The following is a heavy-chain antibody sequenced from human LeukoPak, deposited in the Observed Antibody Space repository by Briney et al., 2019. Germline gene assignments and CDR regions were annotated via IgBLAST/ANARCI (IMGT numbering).Heavy chain of an antibody. CDR3: ARDLGPPSY. CDR2: ISSSSSYI. CDR1: GFTVNSNY. J-gene: IGHJ4*02. Sequence: GGSLRLSCAASGFTVNSNYMNWARQAPGKGLEWVSSISSSSSYIYYADSVKGRFTISRDNAKNSLYLQMNSLRAEDTAVYYCARDLGPPSYWGQGTLVTVSS. D-gene: IGHD3-16*01. V-gene: IGHV3-21*01.